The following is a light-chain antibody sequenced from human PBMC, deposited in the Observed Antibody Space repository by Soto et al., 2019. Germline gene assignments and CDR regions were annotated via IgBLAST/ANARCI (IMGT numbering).Light chain of an antibody. CDR2: LEGSGTY. CDR1: SGHSRNT. Sequence: QPVLTQSSSASASLGSSVKLTCTLSSGHSRNTIAWHQQPPGKAPRYLMTLEGSGTYNKGSGVPDRFSGSSSGADRYLIISNLQFEDEADYYCETWDSNTRVFGTGTKLTVL. J-gene: IGLJ1*01. V-gene: IGLV4-60*02. CDR3: ETWDSNTRV.